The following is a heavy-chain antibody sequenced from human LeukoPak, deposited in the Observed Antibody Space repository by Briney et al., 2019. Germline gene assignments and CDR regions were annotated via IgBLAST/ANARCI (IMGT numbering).Heavy chain of an antibody. Sequence: GGSLRLSCTASGFTFSSSGMHWVRQAPGKGLEWVAVIWYDGSKKYYVDSVKGRFTISRDNSKNTLYLQMDSLRAEDTAVYYCARSAQREIAVAGTRGLDVWGQGTTVTVSS. CDR2: IWYDGSKK. D-gene: IGHD6-19*01. CDR1: GFTFSSSG. CDR3: ARSAQREIAVAGTRGLDV. V-gene: IGHV3-33*08. J-gene: IGHJ6*02.